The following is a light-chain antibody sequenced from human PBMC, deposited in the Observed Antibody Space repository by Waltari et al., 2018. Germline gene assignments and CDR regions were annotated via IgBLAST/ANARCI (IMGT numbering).Light chain of an antibody. CDR1: SSDIGHYNY. CDR2: EVS. CDR3: SSYTNRATLRV. V-gene: IGLV2-14*01. Sequence: QSALAQPASVSGSPGQSIAIPCTGTSSDIGHYNYASLYQQHPGKAPKLILYEVSARPSGVSRRFSGSKSGNKATLTISGLQADDEADYYCSSYTNRATLRVFGTGTKVTVL. J-gene: IGLJ1*01.